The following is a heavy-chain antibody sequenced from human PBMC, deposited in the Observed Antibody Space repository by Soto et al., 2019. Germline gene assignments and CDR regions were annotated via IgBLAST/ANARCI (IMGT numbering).Heavy chain of an antibody. V-gene: IGHV4-39*01. Sequence: SETLSLTCTVSGGSVTNSSYYWGWIRQSPGKGLEWIGSVYYRGRSYSKSSVKSRVTISVDTSKNRFSLSLNSVTASDTAVYFCVSQRTTVPTQAYFDYWGPGALVTV. D-gene: IGHD4-17*01. CDR3: VSQRTTVPTQAYFDY. CDR1: GGSVTNSSYY. J-gene: IGHJ4*02. CDR2: VYYRGRS.